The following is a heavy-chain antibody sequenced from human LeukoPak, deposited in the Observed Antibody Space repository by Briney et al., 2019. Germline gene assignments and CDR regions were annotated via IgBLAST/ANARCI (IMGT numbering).Heavy chain of an antibody. CDR3: ARQPYYDFWSGYFSDSWFDP. CDR2: INPNSGGT. V-gene: IGHV1-2*02. J-gene: IGHJ5*02. D-gene: IGHD3-3*01. CDR1: GYTFTGYY. Sequence: GASVKVSCKASGYTFTGYYMHWVRQAPGQGLEWMGWINPNSGGTNYAQKFQGRVTMTRDTSISTAYMELSRLRSDDTAVYYCARQPYYDFWSGYFSDSWFDPWGQGTLVTVSS.